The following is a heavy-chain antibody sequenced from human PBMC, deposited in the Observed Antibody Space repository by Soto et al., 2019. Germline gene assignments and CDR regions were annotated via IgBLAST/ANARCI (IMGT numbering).Heavy chain of an antibody. CDR2: IIPVFGTA. Sequence: QVQLVQSGAEVKKPGSSVKVSCKASGGTFSSYAISWVRQAPGQGLECMGGIIPVFGTANYAQKFQGRVTINADESTNTGYMGLSSLRSEDTAVEYCARGWNDFPHWGQGTLVTVSS. D-gene: IGHD1-1*01. J-gene: IGHJ1*01. V-gene: IGHV1-69*01. CDR3: ARGWNDFPH. CDR1: GGTFSSYA.